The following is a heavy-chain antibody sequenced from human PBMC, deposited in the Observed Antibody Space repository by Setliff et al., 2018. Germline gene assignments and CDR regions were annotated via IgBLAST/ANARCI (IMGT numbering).Heavy chain of an antibody. D-gene: IGHD1-1*01. CDR1: GDTFSTYA. V-gene: IGHV1-69*06. CDR2: IIPLLETA. CDR3: ARASTSIDPYNFDY. J-gene: IGHJ4*02. Sequence: SVKVSCKASGDTFSTYALSWVRQAPGQGLEWMGGIIPLLETAKYAQKFQGRVTITADKSTSTGYMELGALKSDDTAVYYCARASTSIDPYNFDYWGQGTLVTVSS.